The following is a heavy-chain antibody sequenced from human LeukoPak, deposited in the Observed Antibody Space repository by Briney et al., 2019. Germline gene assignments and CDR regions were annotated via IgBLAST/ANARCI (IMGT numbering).Heavy chain of an antibody. J-gene: IGHJ6*02. CDR1: GFTFSSYA. D-gene: IGHD3-3*01. CDR3: AKTRPRTPGVVIEGWSPLDV. CDR2: ISGSGGST. V-gene: IGHV3-23*01. Sequence: GGSLRLSCAASGFTFSSYAMSWVRQAPGKGLEWVSAISGSGGSTYYADSVKGRFTISRDNSKNTLYLQMNSLRAEDTAVYYCAKTRPRTPGVVIEGWSPLDVWGQGTTVTVSS.